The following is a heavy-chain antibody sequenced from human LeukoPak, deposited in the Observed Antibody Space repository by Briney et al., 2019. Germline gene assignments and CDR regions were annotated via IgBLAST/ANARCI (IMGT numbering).Heavy chain of an antibody. J-gene: IGHJ3*02. CDR1: GFTFSSYG. V-gene: IGHV3-30*18. CDR2: IIYDGSNK. CDR3: AKDLRSLCTSCCGSDAFDI. D-gene: IGHD2-2*01. Sequence: GGSLRLSCAASGFTFSSYGMHWVRQAPGKGLEWVAVIIYDGSNKYYADSVKGRFTISRDNSKNTLYLQMNSLRAEDTAVYYCAKDLRSLCTSCCGSDAFDIWGQGTMVTVSS.